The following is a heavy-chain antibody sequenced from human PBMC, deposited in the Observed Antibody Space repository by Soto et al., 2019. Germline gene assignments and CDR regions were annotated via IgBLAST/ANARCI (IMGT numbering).Heavy chain of an antibody. Sequence: QAQLVQSGAEVKKPGSSVKVSCKASGVTFSSFPIAWVRQAPGQGLEWVGGIIPIFGTTKYAQNFRDSVTISADESMSTAYMELSSLRFEDTAVYYCAMFEYSSGSVYWGQVTLVTVSS. CDR2: IIPIFGTT. CDR3: AMFEYSSGSVY. D-gene: IGHD6-19*01. CDR1: GVTFSSFP. V-gene: IGHV1-69*01. J-gene: IGHJ4*02.